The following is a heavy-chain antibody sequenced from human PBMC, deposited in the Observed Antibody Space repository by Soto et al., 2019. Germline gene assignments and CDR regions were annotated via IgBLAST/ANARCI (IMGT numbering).Heavy chain of an antibody. D-gene: IGHD3-16*01. CDR1: GGSISSGGYY. CDR3: AREEILGYVSGSPVRVFDY. CDR2: IYYSGST. V-gene: IGHV4-31*03. J-gene: IGHJ4*02. Sequence: QVQLQESGPGLVKPSQTLSLTCTVSGGSISSGGYYWSWIRQHPGKGLEWIGYIYYSGSTYYNPSLKSRVTISVVTSKNQFSLKLSSVTAADTAVYYCAREEILGYVSGSPVRVFDYWGQGTLVTVSS.